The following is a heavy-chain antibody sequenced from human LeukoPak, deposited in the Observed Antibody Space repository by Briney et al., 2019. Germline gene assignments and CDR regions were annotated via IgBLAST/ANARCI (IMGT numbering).Heavy chain of an antibody. J-gene: IGHJ4*02. CDR3: ARGLTMIEIDY. V-gene: IGHV4-59*01. Sequence: SETLSLTCTVSGGSISSYYWSWIRQPPGKGLEWIGYIYYSGSTNYNPSLKSRVTISVDTSKNQFSLKLSSVTAADTAVYYCARGLTMIEIDYWGLGTLVTVSS. D-gene: IGHD3-22*01. CDR2: IYYSGST. CDR1: GGSISSYY.